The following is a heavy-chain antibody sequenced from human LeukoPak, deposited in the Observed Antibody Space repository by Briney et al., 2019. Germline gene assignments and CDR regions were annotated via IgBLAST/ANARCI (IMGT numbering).Heavy chain of an antibody. V-gene: IGHV4-59*08. J-gene: IGHJ3*02. CDR2: IYYSGST. CDR3: ASSITIFGVVIPDAFDI. Sequence: SETLSLTCTVSGGSISSYYWNWIRQPPGRGLDWIGYIYYSGSTNYNPSLKSRVTISVDTSKNQFSLKLSSVTAADTAVYYCASSITIFGVVIPDAFDIWGQGTMVTVSS. D-gene: IGHD3-3*01. CDR1: GGSISSYY.